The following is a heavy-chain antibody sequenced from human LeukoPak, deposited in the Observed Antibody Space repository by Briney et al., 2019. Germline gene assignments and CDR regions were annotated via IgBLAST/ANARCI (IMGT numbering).Heavy chain of an antibody. CDR3: ARDRLTSGSYFFDY. Sequence: PGRSLRLSCAASGFIFHDFAMHWVRHTPGKGLEWVSGITWNSGTIAYADSVKGRFTISRDNAKNSLYLQMNSLRAEDTAVYYCARDRLTSGSYFFDYWGQGTLVTVSS. CDR1: GFIFHDFA. J-gene: IGHJ4*02. V-gene: IGHV3-9*01. CDR2: ITWNSGTI. D-gene: IGHD1-26*01.